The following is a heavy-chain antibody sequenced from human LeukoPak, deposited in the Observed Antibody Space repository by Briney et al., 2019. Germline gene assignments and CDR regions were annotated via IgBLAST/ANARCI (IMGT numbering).Heavy chain of an antibody. CDR3: ARWMYSSSWYLYYYYYGMDV. Sequence: GGSLRLSCAASGFTFSSCWMSWVRQARGKGLEWVANIKQDGSENYYVDSVKGRFTISRDNAKNSLYLQMNSLRAEDTAVYYCARWMYSSSWYLYYYYYGMDVWGQGTTVTVSS. CDR2: IKQDGSEN. CDR1: GFTFSSCW. J-gene: IGHJ6*02. D-gene: IGHD6-13*01. V-gene: IGHV3-7*01.